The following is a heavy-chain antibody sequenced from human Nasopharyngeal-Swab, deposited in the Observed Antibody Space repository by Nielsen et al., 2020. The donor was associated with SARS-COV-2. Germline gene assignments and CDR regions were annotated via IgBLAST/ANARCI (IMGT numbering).Heavy chain of an antibody. Sequence: GESLEISCAASGFTFSNYAMHWVRQAPGKGLEWVAVISYDGNIKHYADSVKGRFTISRDNSKNTLYLQMNSLRAEDTAVYYCARDLSGGGNDVWGQGTQVTASS. CDR3: ARDLSGGGNDV. J-gene: IGHJ4*02. CDR1: GFTFSNYA. D-gene: IGHD4-23*01. V-gene: IGHV3-30*03. CDR2: ISYDGNIK.